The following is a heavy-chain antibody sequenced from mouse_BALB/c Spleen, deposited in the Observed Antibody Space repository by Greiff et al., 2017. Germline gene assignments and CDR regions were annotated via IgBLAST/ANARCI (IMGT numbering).Heavy chain of an antibody. Sequence: VKLMESGAELVRPGSSVKISCKASGYAFSSYWMNWVKQRPGQGLEWIGQIYPGDGDTNYNGKFKGKATQTADKSSSTAYMQLSSLTSEDSAVYFCALNYYGSSYNYAMDYWGQGTSVTVSS. CDR3: ALNYYGSSYNYAMDY. CDR1: GYAFSSYW. D-gene: IGHD1-1*01. V-gene: IGHV1-80*01. CDR2: IYPGDGDT. J-gene: IGHJ4*01.